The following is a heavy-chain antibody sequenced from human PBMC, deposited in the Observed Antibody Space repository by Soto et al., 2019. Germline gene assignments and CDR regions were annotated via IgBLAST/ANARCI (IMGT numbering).Heavy chain of an antibody. CDR3: ARSFYP. Sequence: QLQLQESGPGLVKPSETLSLTCTVSGGSISHYHWNWIRQAPGKGMEWIGYIFYNGSTHYNPSLTSRVTISADMSKNRLSLTLPSVTAADTTVYYCARSFYPWGQGTLVTFSS. CDR1: GGSISHYH. J-gene: IGHJ5*02. V-gene: IGHV4-59*01. CDR2: IFYNGST.